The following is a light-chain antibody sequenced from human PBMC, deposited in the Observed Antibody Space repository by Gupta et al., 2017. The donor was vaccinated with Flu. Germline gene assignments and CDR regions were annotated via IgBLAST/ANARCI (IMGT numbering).Light chain of an antibody. CDR3: AVWDASLTGSWV. J-gene: IGLJ1*01. CDR1: SSYNWSDV. V-gene: IGLV1-44*01. Sequence: QPLLVQPPSASRPPGQPAIISCSRISSYNWSDVAHWYQQLLGTAPVFLIYRDNQRPSGVPDRFSGSRSGTSASLAISGLQSEDEAAYYCAVWDASLTGSWVFGTGTKVSVL. CDR2: RDN.